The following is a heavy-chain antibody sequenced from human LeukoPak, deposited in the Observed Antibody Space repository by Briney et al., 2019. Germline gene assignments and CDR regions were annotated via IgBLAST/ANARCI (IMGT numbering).Heavy chain of an antibody. D-gene: IGHD4-17*01. CDR1: GFTFSSYD. Sequence: GGSLRLSCAASGFTFSSYDMHWVRQATGQGLEWVSAIGTAGDTYYPGSVKGRFTISRDNSKNTLYLQMNSLRAEDTAVYYCARDQNHYGDLGFDCWGQGTLVTVSS. CDR2: IGTAGDT. V-gene: IGHV3-13*01. CDR3: ARDQNHYGDLGFDC. J-gene: IGHJ4*02.